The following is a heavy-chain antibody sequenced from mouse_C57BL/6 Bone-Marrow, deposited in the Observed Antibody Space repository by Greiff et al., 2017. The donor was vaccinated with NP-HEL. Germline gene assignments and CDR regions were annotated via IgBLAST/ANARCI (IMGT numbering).Heavy chain of an antibody. CDR3: ERKDYGGYDEYYFDY. Sequence: QVQLKESGPELVKPGASVKISCKASGYTFTDYYINWVKQRPGQGLEWIGWIYPGSGNTKYNEKFKGKATLTVDTSSSTAYMQLSSLTSEDSAVYFCERKDYGGYDEYYFDYWGQGTTFTVSS. J-gene: IGHJ2*01. D-gene: IGHD2-2*01. CDR1: GYTFTDYY. V-gene: IGHV1-84*01. CDR2: IYPGSGNT.